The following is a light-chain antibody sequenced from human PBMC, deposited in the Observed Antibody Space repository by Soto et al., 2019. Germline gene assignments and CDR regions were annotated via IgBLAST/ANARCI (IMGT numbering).Light chain of an antibody. CDR1: SGHNNYA. J-gene: IGLJ3*02. CDR3: QTWGTGMGV. Sequence: QTVVTQPPSASASLGASVKLTCALSSGHNNYAIAWQQQQPEKGPRYLMKVNSDGGHSKGDGIPDRFSGSSSGAERYLTISSLQSEDEADYYCQTWGTGMGVFGGGTKLTVL. V-gene: IGLV4-69*01. CDR2: VNSDGGH.